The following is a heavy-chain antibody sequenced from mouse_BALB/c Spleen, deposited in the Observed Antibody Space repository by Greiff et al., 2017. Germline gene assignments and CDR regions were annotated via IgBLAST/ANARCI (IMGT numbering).Heavy chain of an antibody. CDR2: ILPGSGST. CDR1: GYTFSSYW. Sequence: VKLLESGAELMKPGASVKISCKATGYTFSSYWIEWVKQRPGHGLEWIGEILPGSGSTNYNEKFKGKATFTADTSSNTAYMQLSSLTSEDSAVYYCARRTTTVLYAMDYWGQGTSVTVSS. V-gene: IGHV1-9*01. J-gene: IGHJ4*01. CDR3: ARRTTTVLYAMDY. D-gene: IGHD1-1*01.